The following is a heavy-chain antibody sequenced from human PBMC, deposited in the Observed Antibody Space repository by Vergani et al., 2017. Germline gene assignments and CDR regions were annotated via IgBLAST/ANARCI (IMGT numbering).Heavy chain of an antibody. CDR2: ISGSGGST. D-gene: IGHD6-13*01. CDR3: AKNQQQAYYFDY. V-gene: IGHV3-23*01. Sequence: EVQLLESGGGLVQPGGSLRLSCAASGFTFSSYAMSWVRQAPGKGLVWVSAISGSGGSTCYADSVKGRFTISRDKSKNTLYLQMNSRRAEDTAVYDCAKNQQQAYYFDYWGQGTLVTVSS. CDR1: GFTFSSYA. J-gene: IGHJ4*02.